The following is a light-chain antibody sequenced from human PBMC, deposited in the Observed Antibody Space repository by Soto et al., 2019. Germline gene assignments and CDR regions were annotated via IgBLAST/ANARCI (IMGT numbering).Light chain of an antibody. CDR2: GAS. CDR3: QQYHNWPPQYT. Sequence: EIVMTQSPATLSVSPGERATLSCRASQTVSSNLAWYQQKPGQAPRLLIHGASTRATGVPARFSGSGSGTAFTLTISSMQSEDFAVYYCQQYHNWPPQYTFGLGTKLQIK. J-gene: IGKJ2*01. V-gene: IGKV3-15*01. CDR1: QTVSSN.